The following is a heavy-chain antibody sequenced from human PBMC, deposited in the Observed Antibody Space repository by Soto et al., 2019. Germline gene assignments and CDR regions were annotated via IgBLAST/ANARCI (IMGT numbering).Heavy chain of an antibody. V-gene: IGHV4-59*08. CDR1: GGSVNSYY. Sequence: SETLSLTCTVSGGSVNSYYWSWIRQPPGKGLEWIGCIYYSGSANYNPSLKSRVTMSVDTSKNLLSLKLSSVTAADTAVFYCARTSRGYDYNGYFDFWGHGTLVTVSS. CDR2: IYYSGSA. CDR3: ARTSRGYDYNGYFDF. J-gene: IGHJ4*01. D-gene: IGHD5-12*01.